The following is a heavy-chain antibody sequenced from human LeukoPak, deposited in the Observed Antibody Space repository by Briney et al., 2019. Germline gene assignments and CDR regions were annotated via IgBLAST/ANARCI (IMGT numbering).Heavy chain of an antibody. CDR1: DGSISSSSYY. Sequence: SETLSLTCTVSDGSISSSSYYWGWIRQPPGKGLEWIGSIYYSGSTYYNPPLKSRVTISVDTSNNQFSLKLSSVTAADTAVYYCARHGPSIQLDCWFDPWGQGPRSPSPQ. CDR2: IYYSGST. V-gene: IGHV4-39*01. CDR3: ARHGPSIQLDCWFDP. J-gene: IGHJ5*02. D-gene: IGHD1-1*01.